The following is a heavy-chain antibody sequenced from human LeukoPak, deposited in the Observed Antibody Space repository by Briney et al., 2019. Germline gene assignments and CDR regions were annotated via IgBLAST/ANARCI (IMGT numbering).Heavy chain of an antibody. CDR3: ARDQTKWEPLRRRDYYYMDV. V-gene: IGHV3-7*03. CDR1: GFTFSSYW. CDR2: INQDGSEK. Sequence: GGSLRLSCAASGFTFSSYWMSWVRQAPGKGLEWVASINQDGSEKYYVDSVKGRFTISRDNAKNSLYLQMNSLRAEDTAVYYCARDQTKWEPLRRRDYYYMDVWGKGTTVTVSS. D-gene: IGHD1-26*01. J-gene: IGHJ6*03.